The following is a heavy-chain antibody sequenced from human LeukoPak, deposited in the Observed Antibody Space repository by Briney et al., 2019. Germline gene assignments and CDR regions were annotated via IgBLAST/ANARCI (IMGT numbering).Heavy chain of an antibody. CDR1: GFTFSDYY. CDR3: ARGTALL. J-gene: IGHJ4*02. CDR2: ISSGSTI. V-gene: IGHV3-11*04. Sequence: GGSLRLSCAASGFTFSDYYMSWIRQAPGKGLEWVSYISSGSTIYYADSVKGRFTISRDNAKNSLYLQMNSLRAEDTAVYYCARGTALLWGQGTLVTVSS.